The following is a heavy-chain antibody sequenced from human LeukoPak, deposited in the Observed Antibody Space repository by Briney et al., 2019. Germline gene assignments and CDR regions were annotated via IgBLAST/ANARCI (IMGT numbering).Heavy chain of an antibody. D-gene: IGHD4-17*01. CDR2: ISGDGVAT. CDR3: AKGNGDFSHFYNGMDV. CDR1: GFTFDDVA. Sequence: PGGSLRLSCVSSGFTFDDVAMHWVRQAPGRGLEWVSLISGDGVATYYGASLKGRFTISRDNSKNSLYLQMNSLRVGDTALYYCAKGNGDFSHFYNGMDVWGRGTTVTVSS. J-gene: IGHJ6*02. V-gene: IGHV3-43*02.